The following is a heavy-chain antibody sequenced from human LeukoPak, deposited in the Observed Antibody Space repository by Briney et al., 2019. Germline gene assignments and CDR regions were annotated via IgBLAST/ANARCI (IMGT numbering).Heavy chain of an antibody. Sequence: VSGKVSCNASGYTFTSYDINWVRQSTGQGLEWMGWMNPKSGNTGYAQKFKGRVTMTRNTSISTAYMELSSLRSEDTAVYYCASSGSYYKQHNWFDPWGQGTLVTVSS. CDR1: GYTFTSYD. CDR2: MNPKSGNT. D-gene: IGHD3-10*01. J-gene: IGHJ5*02. V-gene: IGHV1-8*01. CDR3: ASSGSYYKQHNWFDP.